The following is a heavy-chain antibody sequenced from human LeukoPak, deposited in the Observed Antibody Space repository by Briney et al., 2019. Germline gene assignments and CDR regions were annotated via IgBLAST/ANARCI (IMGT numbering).Heavy chain of an antibody. D-gene: IGHD3-16*02. J-gene: IGHJ4*02. V-gene: IGHV3-23*01. CDR2: ISGSGGST. CDR3: AKVWDDYVWGSYRYTLSLDY. CDR1: GFTFDDYA. Sequence: GGSLRLSCAASGFTFDDYAMHWVRQAPGKGLEWVSAISGSGGSTYYADSVKGRFTISRDNSKNTLYLQMNSLRAEDTAVYYCAKVWDDYVWGSYRYTLSLDYWGQGTLVTVSS.